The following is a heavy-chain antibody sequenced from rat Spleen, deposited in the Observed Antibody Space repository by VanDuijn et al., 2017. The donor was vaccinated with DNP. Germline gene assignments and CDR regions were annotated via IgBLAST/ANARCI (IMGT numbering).Heavy chain of an antibody. V-gene: IGHV3-1*01. CDR2: INYSGDT. CDR3: ARWSDYFDY. J-gene: IGHJ2*01. Sequence: EVQLQESGPGLVKPSQSLSLTCSVTGYSITTNYWGWIRKFPGNKMEWVGHINYSGDTSYNPSLQSRISITRDTSKNQFFLHLNSVTTEDTATYYCARWSDYFDYWGQGVMVTVSS. CDR1: GYSITTNY.